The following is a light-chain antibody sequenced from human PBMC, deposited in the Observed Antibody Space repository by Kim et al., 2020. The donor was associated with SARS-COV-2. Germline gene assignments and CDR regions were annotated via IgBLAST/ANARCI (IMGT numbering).Light chain of an antibody. V-gene: IGKV3-20*01. CDR3: QQYGRSPTT. CDR2: GAS. J-gene: IGKJ5*01. CDR1: QRVSSSY. Sequence: PGERAIPSCGASQRVSSSYLAWYQHKPGQSPRLLIHGASSRATGVPDRFRGGGSGTDFTLTITRLEPDDFAVYYCQQYGRSPTTFGQGTRLESK.